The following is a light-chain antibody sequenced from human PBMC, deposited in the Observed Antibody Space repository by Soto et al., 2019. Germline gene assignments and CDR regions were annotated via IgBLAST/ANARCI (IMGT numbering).Light chain of an antibody. CDR3: QQFDSLPVA. Sequence: AIHLTQSPSSLSASVGERVFITCRASQAISSNLAWYYQKPGKAPQLLIFDASTLESGVPSRFSGSGSGTQFTLTINSLQPEDFATYYGQQFDSLPVAFGGGTKVEI. CDR1: QAISSN. V-gene: IGKV1-13*02. CDR2: DAS. J-gene: IGKJ4*01.